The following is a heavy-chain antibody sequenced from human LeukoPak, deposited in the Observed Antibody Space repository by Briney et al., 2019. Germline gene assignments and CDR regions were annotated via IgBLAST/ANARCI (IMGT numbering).Heavy chain of an antibody. CDR3: ARGTGPFDY. Sequence: GGSLRLSCAASGFTFSSYAMSWVRQAPGRGLEWVSAISGSGGGTYYADSVKGRFTISRDNSKNTLYLQMNSLRAEDTAVYYCARGTGPFDYWGQGTLVTVSS. V-gene: IGHV3-23*01. J-gene: IGHJ4*02. CDR1: GFTFSSYA. CDR2: ISGSGGGT. D-gene: IGHD1-1*01.